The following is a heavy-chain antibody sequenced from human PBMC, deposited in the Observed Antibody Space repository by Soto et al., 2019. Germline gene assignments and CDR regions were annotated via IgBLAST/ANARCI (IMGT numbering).Heavy chain of an antibody. Sequence: GESLKISCKGSGYSFTSYWISWVRQMPGKGLEWMGRIDPSDSYTNYSPSFQGHVTISADKSISTAYLQWSSLRAEDTAVYYCARESGSLVFDYWGQGTLVTVSS. V-gene: IGHV5-10-1*01. CDR1: GYSFTSYW. D-gene: IGHD1-26*01. J-gene: IGHJ4*02. CDR3: ARESGSLVFDY. CDR2: IDPSDSYT.